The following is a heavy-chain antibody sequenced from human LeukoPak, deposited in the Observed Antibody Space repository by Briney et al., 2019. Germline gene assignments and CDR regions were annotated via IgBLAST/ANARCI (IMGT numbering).Heavy chain of an antibody. CDR1: GFTFSTYT. CDR2: IYSTSSYI. J-gene: IGHJ6*03. Sequence: GGSLRLSCAASGFTFSTYTMNWVRQAPGKGLEWVSCIYSTSSYIYYADSLKGRFTISRDNSEDTLYLQMNSLRAEDTAVYYCAKYGDSPLYYMDVWGKGTTVTVSS. V-gene: IGHV3-21*04. CDR3: AKYGDSPLYYMDV. D-gene: IGHD2-8*01.